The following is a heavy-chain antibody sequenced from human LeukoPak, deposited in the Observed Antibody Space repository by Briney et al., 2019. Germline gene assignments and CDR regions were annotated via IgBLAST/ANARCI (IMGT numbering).Heavy chain of an antibody. J-gene: IGHJ4*02. V-gene: IGHV3-74*01. CDR3: ARGRPHGNDY. Sequence: GGSLRLSCAASGFTFSSYWMNWVRQAPGKGLVWVSRIASDGSSTTYADSVKGRFSIFRDNAKNTLYLQMNSLRVEDTAVYYCARGRPHGNDYWGQGTLVTVSS. CDR2: IASDGSST. D-gene: IGHD4-23*01. CDR1: GFTFSSYW.